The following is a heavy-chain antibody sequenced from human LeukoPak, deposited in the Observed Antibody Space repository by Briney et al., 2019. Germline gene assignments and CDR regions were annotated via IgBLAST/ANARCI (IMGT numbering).Heavy chain of an antibody. CDR2: IYYSGST. CDR3: ARDPVGATDSFDY. V-gene: IGHV4-31*03. D-gene: IGHD1-26*01. Sequence: SETLSLTCTVSGGSISSGGYYWSWIRQHPGKGLEWIGYIYYSGSTYYNPSLKSRVTISVDTSKNQFSLKLSSVTAADTAVYYCARDPVGATDSFDYWGQGTLVTVPS. CDR1: GGSISSGGYY. J-gene: IGHJ4*02.